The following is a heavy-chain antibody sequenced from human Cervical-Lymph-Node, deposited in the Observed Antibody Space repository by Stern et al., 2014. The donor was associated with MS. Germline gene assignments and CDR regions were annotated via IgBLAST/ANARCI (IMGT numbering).Heavy chain of an antibody. D-gene: IGHD6-13*01. V-gene: IGHV4-39*01. Sequence: VQLLESGPGLVKPSETLSLTCTVSGGSISGSSYYWAWIRQPPGKGLEWIASIYYNGDTNYNPSLKSRVTLSVNPSKNQFSLRLTSVTAADTAVYYCARSAGTWGQGTLVTVSS. J-gene: IGHJ4*02. CDR3: ARSAGT. CDR1: GGSISGSSYY. CDR2: IYYNGDT.